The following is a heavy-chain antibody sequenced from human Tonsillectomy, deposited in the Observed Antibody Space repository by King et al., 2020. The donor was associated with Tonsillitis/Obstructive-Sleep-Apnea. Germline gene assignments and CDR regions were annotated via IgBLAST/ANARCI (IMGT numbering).Heavy chain of an antibody. V-gene: IGHV5-51*01. J-gene: IGHJ4*02. CDR1: GYSFTSYW. CDR2: IYPGDSDT. CDR3: ARRNEDIVVVGAFDY. D-gene: IGHD2-2*01. Sequence: QLVQSGAEVKKPGESLKISCKGSGYSFTSYWIGWVRQMPGKGLEWMGIIYPGDSDTRYSPSFQGQVAISADKSISTAYLQWSSLKASDTAMYYCARRNEDIVVVGAFDYWGQGTLVTVSS.